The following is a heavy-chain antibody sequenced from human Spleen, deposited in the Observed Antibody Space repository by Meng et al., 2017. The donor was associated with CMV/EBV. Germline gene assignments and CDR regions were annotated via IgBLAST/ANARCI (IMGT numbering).Heavy chain of an antibody. CDR3: ARDPVAVAGFDY. D-gene: IGHD6-19*01. CDR1: RHSVSTGFYC. V-gene: IGHV4-61*01. Sequence: TVSRHSVSTGFYCWSWIRPPPGRRLDWLGYVYHTGSTNYNPSLKSRVTMSVDTSKNQFSLQLSSVTAADTAVYYCARDPVAVAGFDYWGQGKLVTVSS. J-gene: IGHJ4*02. CDR2: VYHTGST.